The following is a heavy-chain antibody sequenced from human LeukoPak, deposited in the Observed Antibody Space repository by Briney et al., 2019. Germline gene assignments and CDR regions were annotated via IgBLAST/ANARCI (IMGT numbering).Heavy chain of an antibody. CDR1: GLTFSSYA. D-gene: IGHD2-15*01. Sequence: GGSLRLSCAASGLTFSSYAMNWVRQAPGKGLEWVSGISGSGGNTYYADSVKGRFTISRDNSKNTLYVQMNSLRAEDTAVYYWAKDGACRGGRCRNLWYYYMDVWGKGTTVTVPS. J-gene: IGHJ6*03. V-gene: IGHV3-23*01. CDR2: ISGSGGNT. CDR3: AKDGACRGGRCRNLWYYYMDV.